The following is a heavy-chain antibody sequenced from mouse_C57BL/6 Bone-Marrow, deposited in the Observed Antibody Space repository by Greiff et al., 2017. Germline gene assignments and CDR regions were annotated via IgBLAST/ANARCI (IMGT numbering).Heavy chain of an antibody. D-gene: IGHD4-1*01. J-gene: IGHJ3*01. CDR3: ARNWDAY. V-gene: IGHV5-17*01. CDR2: ISSGRSTI. Sequence: EVKLVESGGGLVKPGGSLKLSCAASGFTFSDYGLHWVRQAPEKGLEWVAYISSGRSTIYYADTVKGRFTISRDHAKNTLFLQMTSLRSEDTAMYYCARNWDAYWGQGTLVSVSA. CDR1: GFTFSDYG.